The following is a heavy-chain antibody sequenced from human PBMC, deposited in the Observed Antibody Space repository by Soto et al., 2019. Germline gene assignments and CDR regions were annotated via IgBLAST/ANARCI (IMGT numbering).Heavy chain of an antibody. V-gene: IGHV1-69*01. CDR1: GGTFSSYA. CDR2: IIPIFGTA. CDR3: ARDLRNYYDSSGYPPLLGY. Sequence: QVQLVQSGAEVKKPGSSVKVSCKASGGTFSSYAISWVRQAPGQGLEWMGGIIPIFGTANYAQKFQGRVTITADESTSTAYMELSSLRSDDTAVYYCARDLRNYYDSSGYPPLLGYWGQGTLVTVSS. J-gene: IGHJ4*02. D-gene: IGHD3-22*01.